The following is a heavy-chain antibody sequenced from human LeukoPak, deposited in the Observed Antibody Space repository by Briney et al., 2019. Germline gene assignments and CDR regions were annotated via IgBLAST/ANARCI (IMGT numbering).Heavy chain of an antibody. CDR1: GFTFDDYG. Sequence: GGSLRLSCAASGFTFDDYGMSWVRQAPGKGLEWVANIKRDGSDKYYVDSVKGRFTISRDNAKNSLYLQMNSLRAEDTAVYYCARDGGRKEDYWGQGTLVTVSS. CDR2: IKRDGSDK. J-gene: IGHJ4*02. CDR3: ARDGGRKEDY. V-gene: IGHV3-7*01.